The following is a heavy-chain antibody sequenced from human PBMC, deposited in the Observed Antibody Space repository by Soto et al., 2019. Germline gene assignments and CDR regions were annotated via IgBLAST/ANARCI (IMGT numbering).Heavy chain of an antibody. CDR1: GFTFSTYA. J-gene: IGHJ4*02. Sequence: EVQLLESGGGLVQPGGSLRLSCAASGFTFSTYAMSWVRQAPGKGLEWVSTISSSGGSTYYADSVKGRFTISRDNSKNTQYLQMNSLRAEDTAVYYCARGFYSGTYGGQGTLVTVSS. CDR2: ISSSGGST. V-gene: IGHV3-23*01. D-gene: IGHD1-26*01. CDR3: ARGFYSGTY.